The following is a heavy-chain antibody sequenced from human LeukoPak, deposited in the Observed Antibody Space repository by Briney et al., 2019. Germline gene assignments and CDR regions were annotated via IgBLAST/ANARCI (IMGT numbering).Heavy chain of an antibody. V-gene: IGHV4-59*01. CDR1: GGSISRYY. J-gene: IGHJ4*02. Sequence: SETLSLTCTVSGGSISRYYWSWLRQPPGKGLEWIGYFSYIGSTNYNPSLNSRVTISADTTKNQFSLKVSSVTAADTAVYYCARSGGDTTMAQDFDHWGQGTLVSVSS. CDR2: FSYIGST. D-gene: IGHD5-18*01. CDR3: ARSGGDTTMAQDFDH.